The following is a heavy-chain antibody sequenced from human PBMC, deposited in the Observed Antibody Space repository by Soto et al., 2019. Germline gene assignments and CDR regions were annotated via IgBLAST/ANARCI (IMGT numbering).Heavy chain of an antibody. CDR1: GGSFSGYY. D-gene: IGHD3-22*01. CDR2: INHSGST. V-gene: IGHV4-34*01. CDR3: ARGGGGYYYDSSGYYPL. J-gene: IGHJ4*02. Sequence: SETLSLTCAVYGGSFSGYYWSWIRQPPGKGLEWIGEINHSGSTNYNPSLKSRVTISVDTSKNQFSLKLSSVTAADTAVYYCARGGGGYYYDSSGYYPLWGQGTLVTVSS.